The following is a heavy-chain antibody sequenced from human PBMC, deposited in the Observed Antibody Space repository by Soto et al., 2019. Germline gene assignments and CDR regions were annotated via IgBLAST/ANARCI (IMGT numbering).Heavy chain of an antibody. J-gene: IGHJ6*02. V-gene: IGHV3-30*04. CDR3: ARRQDFGGPHYYYGMDV. Sequence: QVQLVESGGGVVQPGRSLRVSCAASGFIINNYAMHWVRQTPGKGLEWVAVISYDGSNKYYADSVKGRFTISRDNSKNTLYIQMNNLRPDDSAVYYCARRQDFGGPHYYYGMDVCGQGTTVTVSS. CDR1: GFIINNYA. D-gene: IGHD3-3*01. CDR2: ISYDGSNK.